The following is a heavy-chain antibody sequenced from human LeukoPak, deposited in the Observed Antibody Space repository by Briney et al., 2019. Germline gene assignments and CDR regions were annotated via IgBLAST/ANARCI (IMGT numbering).Heavy chain of an antibody. CDR2: TSGSGGNP. J-gene: IGHJ4*02. CDR3: GKETGIILVRGAVDY. D-gene: IGHD3-10*01. CDR1: GFAFSSYA. V-gene: IGHV3-23*01. Sequence: GGSLRLSCAASGFAFSSYAMSWARQAPGKGLEWVSVTSGSGGNPYYADSVKGRFTISRDNSKNTVYLHMNSLRAEDTALYYCGKETGIILVRGAVDYWGQGTLVTVSS.